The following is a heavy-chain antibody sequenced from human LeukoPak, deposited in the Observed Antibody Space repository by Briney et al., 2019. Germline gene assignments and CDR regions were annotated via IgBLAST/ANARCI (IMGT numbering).Heavy chain of an antibody. Sequence: SETLSLTCTVSGGSISSGSYYWSWIRQPAGKGLEWIGRIYTSGSTNYNPSLKSRVTISVDTSKNQFSLKLSSVTAADTAVYYCAREWWELQKGWFDPWGQGTLVTVSS. CDR1: GGSISSGSYY. J-gene: IGHJ5*02. D-gene: IGHD4/OR15-4a*01. V-gene: IGHV4-61*02. CDR2: IYTSGST. CDR3: AREWWELQKGWFDP.